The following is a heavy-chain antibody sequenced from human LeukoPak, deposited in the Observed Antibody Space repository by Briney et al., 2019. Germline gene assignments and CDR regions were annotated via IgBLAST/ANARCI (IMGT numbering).Heavy chain of an antibody. CDR2: VIPILGIT. V-gene: IGHV1-69*04. J-gene: IGHJ5*02. D-gene: IGHD4-17*01. Sequence: GASVKVSCKASGGNFSIYELSWVRQAPGQGLQWLGRVIPILGITNYAEKFQGRVTITADKSTSTTYMELSSLRSEDTAAYFCARSSDYGDYSAWGQGTLVTVSS. CDR3: ARSSDYGDYSA. CDR1: GGNFSIYE.